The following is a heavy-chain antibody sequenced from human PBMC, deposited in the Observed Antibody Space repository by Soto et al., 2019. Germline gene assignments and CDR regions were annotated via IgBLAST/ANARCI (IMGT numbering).Heavy chain of an antibody. Sequence: GETLTLTCVAYGFFFSDYFMHWVRQAPGKGLEWMSVIWYDGSNTYQGESVKGRFTMSRDISKHTLYLQIASLTPETTADYYWAIAMGGKWHPLDYWGHGTMVTVSS. J-gene: IGHJ4*01. D-gene: IGHD2-15*01. V-gene: IGHV3-33*01. CDR3: AIAMGGKWHPLDY. CDR1: GFFFSDYF. CDR2: IWYDGSNT.